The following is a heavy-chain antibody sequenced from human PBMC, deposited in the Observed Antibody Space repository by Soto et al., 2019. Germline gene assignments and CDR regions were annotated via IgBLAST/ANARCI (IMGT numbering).Heavy chain of an antibody. CDR2: ISYDGSNK. Sequence: GGSLRLSCAASGFTFSSYAMHWVRQAPGKGLEWVAVISYDGSNKYYADSVKGRFTISRDNSKNTLYLQMNSLRAEDTAVYYCAREAHIASYYYYGMDVWGQGTTVTVSS. D-gene: IGHD2-21*01. CDR1: GFTFSSYA. J-gene: IGHJ6*02. CDR3: AREAHIASYYYYGMDV. V-gene: IGHV3-30-3*01.